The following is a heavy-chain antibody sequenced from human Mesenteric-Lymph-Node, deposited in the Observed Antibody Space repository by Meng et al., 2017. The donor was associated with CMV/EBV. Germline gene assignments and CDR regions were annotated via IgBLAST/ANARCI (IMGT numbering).Heavy chain of an antibody. V-gene: IGHV3-30*02. J-gene: IGHJ4*02. Sequence: GESLKISCAASGFTFSSYGMHWVRQAPGKGLEWVAFIRYDGSNKYYTDSVKGRFTISRDNSQNTLSLQMNSLRPEDTAVYHCARVDSSSWSRPFDYWGQGALVTVSS. CDR3: ARVDSSSWSRPFDY. CDR2: IRYDGSNK. D-gene: IGHD6-13*01. CDR1: GFTFSSYG.